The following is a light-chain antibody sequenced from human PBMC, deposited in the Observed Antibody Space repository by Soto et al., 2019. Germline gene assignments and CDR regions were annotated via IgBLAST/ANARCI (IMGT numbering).Light chain of an antibody. Sequence: DIQMTQSPSSLSASLGDRVTITCRASQGIGNYLAWYQLQPGKVPKLLIYAASTLQSGVPSRFSGSGSGTDFTLTISSQLPEDVATYFCQKYNSAPRTFGQGTKVEI. CDR2: AAS. CDR3: QKYNSAPRT. V-gene: IGKV1-27*01. CDR1: QGIGNY. J-gene: IGKJ1*01.